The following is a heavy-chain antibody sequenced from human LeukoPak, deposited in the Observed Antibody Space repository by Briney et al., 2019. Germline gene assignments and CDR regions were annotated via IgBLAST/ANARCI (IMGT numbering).Heavy chain of an antibody. D-gene: IGHD6-13*01. V-gene: IGHV4-4*07. CDR3: ARDVRYSSSWYNWFDP. Sequence: SETLSLTCTVSGGSISSYYWSWIRQPAGKGLEWIGRIYTSGCTNYNPSLKSRVTISVDTSKNQFSLKLSSVTAADTAVYYCARDVRYSSSWYNWFDPWGQGTLVTVSS. J-gene: IGHJ5*02. CDR2: IYTSGCT. CDR1: GGSISSYY.